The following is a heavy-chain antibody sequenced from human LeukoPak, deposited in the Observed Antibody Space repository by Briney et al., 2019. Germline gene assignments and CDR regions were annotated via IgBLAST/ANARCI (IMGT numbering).Heavy chain of an antibody. CDR3: ARGRSEPLKIVVVPWFDY. V-gene: IGHV4-31*03. D-gene: IGHD2-2*01. Sequence: SQTLSLTCTVSGGSISSGGYYWSWIRQHPGKGLEWIGYIYYSGSTYYNPSLKSRVTISVDTSKNQFSLKLSSVTAADTAVYYCARGRSEPLKIVVVPWFDYWGQGTLVTVSS. CDR1: GGSISSGGYY. J-gene: IGHJ4*02. CDR2: IYYSGST.